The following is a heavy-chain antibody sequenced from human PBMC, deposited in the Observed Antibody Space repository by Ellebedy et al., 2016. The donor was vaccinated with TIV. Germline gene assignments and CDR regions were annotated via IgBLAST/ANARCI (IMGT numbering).Heavy chain of an antibody. J-gene: IGHJ5*02. CDR3: AKGGFRNWFDP. CDR2: ISSDGADI. V-gene: IGHV3-23*01. CDR1: GFTLSSYV. Sequence: GESLKISCAASGFTLSSYVMSWVRQAPGKRLERVAAISSDGADIYYADSVKGRFTISRDTSKNTLYLHMNSLRVEDTAIYYYAKGGFRNWFDPWGQGTLVTVSS. D-gene: IGHD1-14*01.